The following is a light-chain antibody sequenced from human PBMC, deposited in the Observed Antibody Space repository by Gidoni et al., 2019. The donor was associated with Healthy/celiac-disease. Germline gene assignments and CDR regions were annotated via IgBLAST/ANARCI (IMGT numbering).Light chain of an antibody. Sequence: DIQMTQSPSSMSASVGGRVTITCRASQSISSYLNWYQQKPGKAPKLLIYAASSLQSGVPSRFSGSGSGTDFTLTISSLQPEDVATYYCQQCYSTPYTFGQGTKLEIK. V-gene: IGKV1-39*01. CDR1: QSISSY. J-gene: IGKJ2*01. CDR2: AAS. CDR3: QQCYSTPYT.